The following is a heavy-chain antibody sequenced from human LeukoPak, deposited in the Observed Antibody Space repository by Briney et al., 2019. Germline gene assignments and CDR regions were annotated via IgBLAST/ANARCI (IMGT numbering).Heavy chain of an antibody. V-gene: IGHV3-15*01. CDR3: ATVYCASSGYYFNYSDY. J-gene: IGHJ4*02. CDR2: IKSKTDGETT. D-gene: IGHD3-22*01. Sequence: GSLRLSCAHALFTVTNAWISTGRQAPGKGLEWVGRIKSKTDGETTDYAAPVKGRFTISRDDSKNTLYLQMNSLKTDGPAVYYTATVYCASSGYYFNYSDYWGQGTLVTVST. CDR1: LFTVTNAW.